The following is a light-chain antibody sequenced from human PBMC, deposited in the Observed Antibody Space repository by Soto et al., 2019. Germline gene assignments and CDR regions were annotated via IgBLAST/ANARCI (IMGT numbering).Light chain of an antibody. Sequence: EIVLTQSPGTLSLSPGERATLSCRASQSVASNYIAWYQQKPGQAPRLLIYDASSRATGIPDRFSGSGSGTGFTLTISRLEPEDFSVYYCQQYGTSVLVSFGGGTKVEIK. J-gene: IGKJ4*01. V-gene: IGKV3-20*01. CDR2: DAS. CDR1: QSVASNY. CDR3: QQYGTSVLVS.